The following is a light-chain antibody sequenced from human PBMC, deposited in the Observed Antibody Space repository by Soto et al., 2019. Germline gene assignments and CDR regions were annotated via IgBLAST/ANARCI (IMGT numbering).Light chain of an antibody. V-gene: IGLV4-69*01. CDR3: QTWGTGIVI. J-gene: IGLJ2*01. Sequence: QPVLTQSPSASASLGASVKLTCTLSSGHSNYAIAWHPQQPEKGPRYWMKLNRDGSHSQGDGIPNRFSGSSSGAERYLTISSLQSEDEADYYCQTWGTGIVIIGGGTKVTVL. CDR1: SGHSNYA. CDR2: LNRDGSH.